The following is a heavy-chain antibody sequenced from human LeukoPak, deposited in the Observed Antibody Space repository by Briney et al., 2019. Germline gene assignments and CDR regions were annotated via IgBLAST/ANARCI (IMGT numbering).Heavy chain of an antibody. CDR2: ISYTGST. V-gene: IGHV4-59*01. Sequence: PSETLSLTCTVSGGSISRYYWSWIRQPPGKGLEWIGYISYTGSTTYNSSLKSRVTISLDTSQNQFSLKLTSVTPADTAVYYCARTAKYYYGSETYYFFDYWGQGTLVIVSS. D-gene: IGHD3-10*01. CDR1: GGSISRYY. J-gene: IGHJ4*02. CDR3: ARTAKYYYGSETYYFFDY.